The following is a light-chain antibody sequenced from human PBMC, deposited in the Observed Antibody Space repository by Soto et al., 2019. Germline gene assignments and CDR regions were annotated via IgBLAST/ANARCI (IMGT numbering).Light chain of an antibody. CDR3: QQYYITPLT. V-gene: IGKV4-1*01. CDR1: QSVLYSSDNNNY. Sequence: DIVMTQSPDSLAVSLGERATINCKSSQSVLYSSDNNNYLAWYQQKPGQPPKLLIYWASTRESGVPDRFSGSGSGTDFTLTISSLQAEDVAVYYCQQYYITPLTFGHGTKVDIK. J-gene: IGKJ3*01. CDR2: WAS.